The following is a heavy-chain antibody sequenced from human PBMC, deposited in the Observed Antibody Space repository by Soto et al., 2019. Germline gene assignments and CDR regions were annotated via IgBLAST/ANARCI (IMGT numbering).Heavy chain of an antibody. CDR3: ARGSPPDY. Sequence: QVQLVESGGGVVQPGRSLRLSCAASGYTFISYGMHWVRQAPGKGLEWVAVIWHDGSNKYFADSVKGRITISRDNSKSTLYLQMNSLRAEDTAVYYCARGSPPDYWGQGALITVSS. CDR1: GYTFISYG. J-gene: IGHJ4*02. V-gene: IGHV3-33*01. CDR2: IWHDGSNK.